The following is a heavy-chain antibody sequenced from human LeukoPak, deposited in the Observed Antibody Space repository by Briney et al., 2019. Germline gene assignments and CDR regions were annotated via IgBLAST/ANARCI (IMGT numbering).Heavy chain of an antibody. J-gene: IGHJ4*02. CDR1: GYTFTGYY. D-gene: IGHD3-10*01. CDR2: INPNSGGT. CDR3: ARDDPRGWYYFDY. V-gene: IGHV1-2*06. Sequence: GAPVKVSCKASGYTFTGYYMHWVRQAPGQGLEWMGRINPNSGGTNYAQKFQGRVTMTRDTSISTAYMELSRLRSDDTAVYYCARDDPRGWYYFDYWGQGTLVTVSS.